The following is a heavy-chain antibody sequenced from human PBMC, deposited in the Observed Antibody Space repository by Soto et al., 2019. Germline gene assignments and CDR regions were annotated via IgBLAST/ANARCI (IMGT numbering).Heavy chain of an antibody. CDR1: GGTFSSYA. Sequence: SVKVSCKASGGTFSSYAISWVRQAPGQGLEWMGGIIPIFGTANYAQKFQGRVTVTADESTSTAYMELSSLRSEDTAVYYCARACYCSSKSCYTCAIDPWGQGTLVTVSS. CDR3: ARACYCSSKSCYTCAIDP. J-gene: IGHJ5*02. CDR2: IIPIFGTA. V-gene: IGHV1-69*13. D-gene: IGHD2-2*02.